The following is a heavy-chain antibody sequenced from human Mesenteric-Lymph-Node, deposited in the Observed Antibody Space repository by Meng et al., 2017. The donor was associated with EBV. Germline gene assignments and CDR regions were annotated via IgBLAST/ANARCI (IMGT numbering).Heavy chain of an antibody. CDR2: TYYMSKWYN. J-gene: IGHJ4*02. V-gene: IGHV6-1*01. Sequence: VQLEQSGPGLVKPSQTLSLTCASSGDSVYTNSAAWNWIRQSPLRGLEWLGRTYYMSKWYNDYAVSVKSRISINPDTSKNQFSLQLNSVTPEDTAVYYCARATSGFDSWGQGTLVTVSS. D-gene: IGHD2-2*01. CDR3: ARATSGFDS. CDR1: GDSVYTNSAA.